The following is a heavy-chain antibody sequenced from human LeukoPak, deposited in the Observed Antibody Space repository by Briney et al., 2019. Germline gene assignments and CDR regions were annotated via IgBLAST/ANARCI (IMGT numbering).Heavy chain of an antibody. J-gene: IGHJ6*03. CDR1: GFTFNNYN. V-gene: IGHV3-21*01. CDR3: ARDPYNGYYGDDYYYYMDV. CDR2: ITRDSIYT. D-gene: IGHD4-17*01. Sequence: GGSLRLSCAASGFTFNNYNMNWVRQTPGKGLEWVSSITRDSIYTFYADSVRGRFTISRDNAKNLLSLQMNSLRAEDTAVYYCARDPYNGYYGDDYYYYMDVWGKGTTVTISS.